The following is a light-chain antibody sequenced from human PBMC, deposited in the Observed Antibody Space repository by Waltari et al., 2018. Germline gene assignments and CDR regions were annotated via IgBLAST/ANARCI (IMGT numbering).Light chain of an antibody. V-gene: IGKV3-20*01. CDR3: QKYASLPAT. CDR1: QSVSRS. J-gene: IGKJ1*01. CDR2: DTS. Sequence: VLTQSPGTLSLSPGEGATPSCRASQSVSRSLAWYQQKPGQAPRLLIYDTSRRATGIPDRFSGSGSGTDFSLTISRLEPEDFAMYYCQKYASLPATFGQGTKVEIK.